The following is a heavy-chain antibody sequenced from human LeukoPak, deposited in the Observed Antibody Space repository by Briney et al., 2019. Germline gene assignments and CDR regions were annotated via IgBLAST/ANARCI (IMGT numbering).Heavy chain of an antibody. CDR2: ISYDGGNK. D-gene: IGHD1-26*01. J-gene: IGHJ4*02. V-gene: IGHV3-30*18. CDR3: AKGDRDSGGYYPYYFDY. Sequence: PGGSLRLSCAASGFTFRTYGMHWVRQAPGKGLEWVAVISYDGGNKYYADSVKGRFTISRDNSKNTLYLQMNSLRAEDTAMYYCAKGDRDSGGYYPYYFDYWGQGTLVTVSS. CDR1: GFTFRTYG.